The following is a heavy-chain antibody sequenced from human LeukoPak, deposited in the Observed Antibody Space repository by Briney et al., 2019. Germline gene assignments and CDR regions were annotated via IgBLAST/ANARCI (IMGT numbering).Heavy chain of an antibody. J-gene: IGHJ4*02. CDR3: VTYITMVRGPKYYFDY. CDR1: GFTFRRYS. CDR2: IKQDGSEN. V-gene: IGHV3-7*01. Sequence: PGGSLRLSWAASGFTFRRYSMSWVHHAPGKGLEWVANIKQDGSENYYVDSVKGRFTISSDNAKNSLYLQMNSLRAEDTAVYYCVTYITMVRGPKYYFDYWRQGILVTVSS. D-gene: IGHD3-10*01.